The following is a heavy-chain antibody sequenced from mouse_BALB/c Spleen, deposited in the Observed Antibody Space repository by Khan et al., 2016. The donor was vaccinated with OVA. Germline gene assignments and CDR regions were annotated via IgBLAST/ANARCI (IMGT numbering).Heavy chain of an antibody. J-gene: IGHJ3*01. CDR3: TRLAYYYDSEGFAY. D-gene: IGHD1-1*01. CDR2: VSTGGSYT. CDR1: GFTFSTYG. Sequence: EVELVESGGDLVKPGGSLKLSCAASGFTFSTYGMSWVRQAPDKRLEWVATVSTGGSYTYYPDSVKGRFTISSDNAKNTLYLQMSGLRSEDTAMFYVTRLAYYYDSEGFAYWGQGTLVTVSA. V-gene: IGHV5-6*01.